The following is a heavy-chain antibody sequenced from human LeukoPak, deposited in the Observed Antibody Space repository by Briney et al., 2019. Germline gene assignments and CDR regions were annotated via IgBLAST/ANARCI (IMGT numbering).Heavy chain of an antibody. J-gene: IGHJ3*02. CDR2: IYHSGCT. V-gene: IGHV4-38-2*01. Sequence: SETLSLTCAVSGYSISSGYYWGLIRQPPGKGLEWIGSIYHSGCTYYNPSLKSRVTISVDTSKNQFSLKLNSVTAADTAVYYCARRIFGVVIILSSMGAFDIWGQGTMVTVSS. D-gene: IGHD3-3*01. CDR3: ARRIFGVVIILSSMGAFDI. CDR1: GYSISSGYY.